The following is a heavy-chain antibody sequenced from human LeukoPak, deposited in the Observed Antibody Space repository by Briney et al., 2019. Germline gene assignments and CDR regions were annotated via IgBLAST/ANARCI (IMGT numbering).Heavy chain of an antibody. CDR1: GGSFSGYY. Sequence: SETLSLTCAVYGGSFSGYYWSWIRQPPGKGLGWIGEINHSGSTNYNPSLKSRVTISVDTSKNQFSLKLSSVTAADTAVYYCARDGPTYYDYVWGSYRYPFDYWGQGTLVTVSS. CDR3: ARDGPTYYDYVWGSYRYPFDY. V-gene: IGHV4-34*01. D-gene: IGHD3-16*02. CDR2: INHSGST. J-gene: IGHJ4*02.